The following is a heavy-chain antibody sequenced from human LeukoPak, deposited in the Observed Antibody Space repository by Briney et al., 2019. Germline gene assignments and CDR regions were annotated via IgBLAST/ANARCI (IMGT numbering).Heavy chain of an antibody. CDR3: AKGLGSGRSLREFFDY. V-gene: IGHV3-30*18. CDR1: GFTFSSCG. D-gene: IGHD1-26*01. Sequence: GGSLRLSCAASGFTFSSCGMHWVRQAPGKGLEWVGVISYDGSTQYSVDSVRGRFIMSRDNWKNTLYLQMNSLRAEDTAVYYCAKGLGSGRSLREFFDYWGQGTLVTVSS. J-gene: IGHJ4*02. CDR2: ISYDGSTQ.